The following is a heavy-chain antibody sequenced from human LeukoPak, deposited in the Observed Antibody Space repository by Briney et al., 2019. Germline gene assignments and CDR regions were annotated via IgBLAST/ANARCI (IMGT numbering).Heavy chain of an antibody. CDR3: ARDKDWLLYDY. D-gene: IGHD3/OR15-3a*01. CDR2: ISGSGGST. CDR1: GFIFTTYW. V-gene: IGHV3-23*01. J-gene: IGHJ4*02. Sequence: GGSLRLSCAASGFIFTTYWMSWVRQAPGKGLEWVSAISGSGGSTYYADSVKGRFTISRDNSKNTLYLQMNSLRAEDTAVYYCARDKDWLLYDYWGQGTLVTVSS.